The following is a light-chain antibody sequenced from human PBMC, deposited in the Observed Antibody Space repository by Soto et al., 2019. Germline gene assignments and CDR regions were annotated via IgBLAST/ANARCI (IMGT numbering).Light chain of an antibody. J-gene: IGLJ1*01. Sequence: QSVLTQPPSASGSPGQSVTISCTGTSSDIGGYNYVSWYQQHPGKVPKLLIYEVTQRPSGVPDRFSASKSGNTASLTVSGLQAEDEADYYCSSYAGTDIPYVFGTGTKLTVL. CDR2: EVT. V-gene: IGLV2-8*01. CDR3: SSYAGTDIPYV. CDR1: SSDIGGYNY.